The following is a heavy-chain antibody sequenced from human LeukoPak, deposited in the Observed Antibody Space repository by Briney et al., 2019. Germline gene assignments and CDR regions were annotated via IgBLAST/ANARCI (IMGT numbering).Heavy chain of an antibody. CDR3: TTSVSEGDEDGILTGFNY. CDR2: INAGNGNT. V-gene: IGHV1-3*01. J-gene: IGHJ4*02. Sequence: ASVKVSCTASGYTFTSYDINWVRQAPGQRPEWMGWINAGNGNTKYSQKFQDRVSLTRDTSASAAYMELSRLTPEDTAVYYCTTSVSEGDEDGILTGFNYWGQGTLVTVSS. D-gene: IGHD3-9*01. CDR1: GYTFTSYD.